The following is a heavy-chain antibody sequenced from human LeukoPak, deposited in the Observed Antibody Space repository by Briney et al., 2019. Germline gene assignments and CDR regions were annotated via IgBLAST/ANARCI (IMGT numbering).Heavy chain of an antibody. J-gene: IGHJ4*02. CDR3: AKDWGNWGYGYYFDH. V-gene: IGHV3-30*18. CDR1: GFTFSTYG. D-gene: IGHD7-27*01. Sequence: GGSLRLSCAASGFTFSTYGMHWVRQAPGKGLEWVAVISYDGSKKYYADSVKGRFTISRDNSKNTLYLQMNSLRAEDTAVYYCAKDWGNWGYGYYFDHWGQGTLVTVSS. CDR2: ISYDGSKK.